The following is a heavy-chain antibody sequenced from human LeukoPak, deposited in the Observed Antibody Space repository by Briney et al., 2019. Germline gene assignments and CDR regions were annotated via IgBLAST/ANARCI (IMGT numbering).Heavy chain of an antibody. J-gene: IGHJ4*02. CDR2: IYYRGNT. D-gene: IGHD5-24*01. V-gene: IGHV4-59*01. Sequence: PSETLSLTCTVSGGSIRNYHWSWIRQPPGKGLEWLGYIYYRGNTNYNPSLKSRVTISVDTSRNQFSLKLTSVTAADTAVYYCVRTATDGFQDCWGQGTLVTVSS. CDR1: GGSIRNYH. CDR3: VRTATDGFQDC.